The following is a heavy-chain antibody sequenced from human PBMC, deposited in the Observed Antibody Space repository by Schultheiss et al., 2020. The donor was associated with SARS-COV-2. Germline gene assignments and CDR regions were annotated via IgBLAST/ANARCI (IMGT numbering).Heavy chain of an antibody. CDR3: TTDLGVYCSSTSCYGYWSRYYYYGMDV. V-gene: IGHV3-15*01. CDR1: GFTFSSYS. D-gene: IGHD2-2*01. CDR2: IKSKTDGGTT. Sequence: GGSLRLSCAASGFTFSSYSMNWVRQAPGKGLEWVGRIKSKTDGGTTDYAAPVKGRFTISRDDSKNTLYLQMNSLKTEDTAVYYCTTDLGVYCSSTSCYGYWSRYYYYGMDVWGQGTTVTVSS. J-gene: IGHJ6*02.